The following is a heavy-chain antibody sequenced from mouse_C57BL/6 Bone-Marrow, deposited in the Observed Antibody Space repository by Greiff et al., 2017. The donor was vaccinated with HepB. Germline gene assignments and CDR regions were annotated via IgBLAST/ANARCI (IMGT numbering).Heavy chain of an antibody. CDR1: GYTFTDYN. V-gene: IGHV1-22*01. CDR2: INPNNGGT. J-gene: IGHJ3*01. Sequence: EVQLQESGPELVKPGASVKMSCKASGYTFTDYNMHWVKQSHGKSLEWIGYINPNNGGTSYNQKFKGTATLTVNKSSSTAYMELRSLTSEDSAVYYCARGVYGPWFAYWGQGTLVTVSA. D-gene: IGHD1-1*02. CDR3: ARGVYGPWFAY.